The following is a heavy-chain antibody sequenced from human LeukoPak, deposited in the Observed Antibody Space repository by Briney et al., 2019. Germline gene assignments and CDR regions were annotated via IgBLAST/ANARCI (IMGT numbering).Heavy chain of an antibody. CDR3: ARETERWVQPYIDN. J-gene: IGHJ4*02. CDR2: ISYDGSNK. V-gene: IGHV3-30-3*01. Sequence: GGSLRLSCAASGFTFSSYAMHWVRQAPGKGLEWVAVISYDGSNKYYADSVKGQFTISRDNSKNTLYLQMNSLRAEDTAVYYCARETERWVQPYIDNWGQGTLVTVSS. D-gene: IGHD2-21*02. CDR1: GFTFSSYA.